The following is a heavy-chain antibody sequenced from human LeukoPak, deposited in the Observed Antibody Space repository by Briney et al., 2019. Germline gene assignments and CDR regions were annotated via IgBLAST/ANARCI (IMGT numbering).Heavy chain of an antibody. CDR1: GFTFSSYE. V-gene: IGHV3-48*03. CDR2: ISSSGSTI. Sequence: GGSLRLSCAASGFTFSSYEMNWVRQAPGKGLKWVSYISSSGSTIYYADSVKGRFTISRDNAKNSLYLQMNSLRAEDTAVYYCASLGAVEEYYYYGMDVWGQGTTVTVSS. CDR3: ASLGAVEEYYYYGMDV. J-gene: IGHJ6*02. D-gene: IGHD3-16*01.